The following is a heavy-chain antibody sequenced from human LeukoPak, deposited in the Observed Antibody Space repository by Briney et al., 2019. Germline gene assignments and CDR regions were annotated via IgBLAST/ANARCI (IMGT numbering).Heavy chain of an antibody. D-gene: IGHD2-15*01. V-gene: IGHV4-39*07. CDR2: IYYSGST. CDR1: GGSISNSSYY. Sequence: SETLSLTCSVSGGSISNSSYYWGWIRQPPWKGLEWIGSIYYSGSTYYNPSLKSRVTISVDTSKNQFSLKLSSVTAADTAVYYCARVAAFVDYWGQGTLVTVSS. CDR3: ARVAAFVDY. J-gene: IGHJ4*02.